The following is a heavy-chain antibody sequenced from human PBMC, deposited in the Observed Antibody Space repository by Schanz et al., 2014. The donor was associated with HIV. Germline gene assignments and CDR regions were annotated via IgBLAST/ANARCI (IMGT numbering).Heavy chain of an antibody. CDR2: INPNSGGT. J-gene: IGHJ5*02. CDR1: GGTFSSYA. Sequence: QVQLVQSGAEVKKPGSSVKVSCKASGGTFSSYAFSWVRQAPGQGLEWMGWINPNSGGTNYAQKFQGRVTMTRDTSIRPAYMELSRLRYDDTAMYYCARGAYSLNWFDPWGQGTLVTVSS. V-gene: IGHV1-2*02. D-gene: IGHD4-4*01. CDR3: ARGAYSLNWFDP.